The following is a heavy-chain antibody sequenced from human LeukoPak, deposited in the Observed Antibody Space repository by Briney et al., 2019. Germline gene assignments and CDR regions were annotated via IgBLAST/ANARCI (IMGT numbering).Heavy chain of an antibody. CDR1: GFSLSTSGMC. D-gene: IGHD2-21*01. Sequence: SGPTLVNPTQTLTLTCIFSGFSLSTSGMCVSWIRQPPGKALEWLARIDWDDDKYYSTSLKTRLTISKDTSKNQVVLTMTNMDPVDTATYYCARTPHIFGGLYYFDYWGQGTLVTVSS. J-gene: IGHJ4*02. CDR3: ARTPHIFGGLYYFDY. CDR2: IDWDDDK. V-gene: IGHV2-70*11.